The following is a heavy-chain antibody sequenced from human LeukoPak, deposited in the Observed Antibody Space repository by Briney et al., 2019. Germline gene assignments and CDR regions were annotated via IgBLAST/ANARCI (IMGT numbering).Heavy chain of an antibody. CDR2: INPSGTAT. Sequence: GRSLRLSCAASGFFFSNYWMTWVRQAPGTGLEFVANINPSGTATYYADPVKGRFTISRDNAKNLVYLQMNSLRADDTAVYHCGRFGYVAGVDLWGQGTLVAVSS. CDR1: GFFFSNYW. CDR3: GRFGYVAGVDL. D-gene: IGHD6-19*01. V-gene: IGHV3-7*01. J-gene: IGHJ4*02.